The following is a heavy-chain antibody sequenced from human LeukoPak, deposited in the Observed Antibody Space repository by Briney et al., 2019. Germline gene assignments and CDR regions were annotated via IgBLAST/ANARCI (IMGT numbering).Heavy chain of an antibody. Sequence: ASVKVSCKASGYTFTSYYMHWVRQAPGQGLEWMGIINPSGGSTSYAQKFQGRVTMTRDTSTSTVYMELSSLRSEDTAVYYCASTRLELRNSPADQGPRASSDAFDIWGQGTMVTVSS. CDR3: ASTRLELRNSPADQGPRASSDAFDI. D-gene: IGHD1-7*01. CDR2: INPSGGST. CDR1: GYTFTSYY. J-gene: IGHJ3*02. V-gene: IGHV1-46*01.